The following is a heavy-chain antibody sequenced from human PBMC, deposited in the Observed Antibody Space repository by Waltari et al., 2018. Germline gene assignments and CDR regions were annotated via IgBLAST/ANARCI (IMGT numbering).Heavy chain of an antibody. CDR3: ARERYYYGSGSYSRYFDY. CDR1: GYSISSGYY. Sequence: QVQLQESGPGLVKPSETLSLTCTVSGYSISSGYYWGWIRPPPGKGLEWIGSIYHSGSTYDNPSLKSRVTISVDTSKNQFSLKLSSVTAADTAVYYCARERYYYGSGSYSRYFDYWGQGTLVTVSS. D-gene: IGHD3-10*01. J-gene: IGHJ4*02. V-gene: IGHV4-38-2*02. CDR2: IYHSGST.